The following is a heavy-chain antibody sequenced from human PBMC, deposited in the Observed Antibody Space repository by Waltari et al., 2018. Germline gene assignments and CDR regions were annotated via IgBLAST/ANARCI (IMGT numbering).Heavy chain of an antibody. CDR1: GFTFSSYS. CDR3: SRGEFDP. J-gene: IGHJ5*02. V-gene: IGHV3-21*02. CDR2: SSGRGTFV. Sequence: EVQLVESGGGLVKPGGSLRVSCAASGFTFSSYSMNWVRRSPGKGLEWVSSSSGRGTFVSYADSVKGRFTISRDNANNSLYLQMNSLRAEDTAIYYCSRGEFDPWGQGSLVTVSS.